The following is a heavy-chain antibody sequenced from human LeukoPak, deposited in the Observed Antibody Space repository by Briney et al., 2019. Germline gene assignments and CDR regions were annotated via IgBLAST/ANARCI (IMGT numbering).Heavy chain of an antibody. CDR2: ISYDGSNK. J-gene: IGHJ4*02. Sequence: GGSLRLSCAASGFTFSSYGMHWVRQAPGKGLEWVAVISYDGSNKYYADSVKGRFTISRDNSKNTLYLQMNSLRAEDTAVCYCAKDLSGSGSYLGLWGQGTLVTVSS. V-gene: IGHV3-30*18. D-gene: IGHD3-10*01. CDR3: AKDLSGSGSYLGL. CDR1: GFTFSSYG.